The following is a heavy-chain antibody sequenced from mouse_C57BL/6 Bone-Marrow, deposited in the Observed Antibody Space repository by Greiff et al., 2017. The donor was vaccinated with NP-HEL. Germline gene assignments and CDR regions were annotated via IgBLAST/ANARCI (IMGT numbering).Heavy chain of an antibody. CDR2: ISSGGSYT. V-gene: IGHV5-6*01. CDR3: ARQTDY. CDR1: GFTFSSYG. J-gene: IGHJ2*01. Sequence: EVKVVESGGDLVKPGGSLKLSCAASGFTFSSYGMSWVRQTPDKRLEWVATISSGGSYTNYPDSVKGRFTISRDHAKNTLYLQMSSLKAEDTAMYYCARQTDYWGQGTTLTVSS.